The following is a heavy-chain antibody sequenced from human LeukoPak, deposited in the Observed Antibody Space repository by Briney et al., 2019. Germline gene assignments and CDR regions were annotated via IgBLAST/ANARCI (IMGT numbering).Heavy chain of an antibody. V-gene: IGHV3-23*01. J-gene: IGHJ4*02. D-gene: IGHD3-22*01. CDR1: GFTFGSYA. CDR2: FTTSGGST. CDR3: AIMHGYYDGSGYWVQ. Sequence: GGSRRLSCAVAGFTFGSYAMSWVRQAPRKGLEWVSFFTTSGGSTPYADSVKRRFNISRDNHKNTLYMQMNSLRDEDTAVYYCAIMHGYYDGSGYWVQWGQGTLVTVSS.